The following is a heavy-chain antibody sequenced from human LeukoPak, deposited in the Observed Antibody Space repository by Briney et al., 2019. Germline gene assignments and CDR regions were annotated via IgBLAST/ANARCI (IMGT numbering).Heavy chain of an antibody. Sequence: SETLSLTCTVSGGSISTYYWSWIRQPPGKGLEWIGYIYYSVSTNYNSSLKSRVTISIDTSKNQFSLRLSSVTAADTAVYYCARDNLADYFDYWGQGTLVTVSS. D-gene: IGHD1-20*01. CDR1: GGSISTYY. V-gene: IGHV4-59*01. CDR3: ARDNLADYFDY. J-gene: IGHJ4*02. CDR2: IYYSVST.